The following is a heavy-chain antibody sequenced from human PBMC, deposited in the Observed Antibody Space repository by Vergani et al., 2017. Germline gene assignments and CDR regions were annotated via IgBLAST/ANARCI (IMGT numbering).Heavy chain of an antibody. Sequence: EVPLLESGGSLKQPGGSVRLSCAASGFTFSTYAMHWVRQAPGKGLEWVSALTGGGGSTYYADSFKGRFIISRDNSRDTLYLQLNRLSPEDTATYYCVKDAGSYENFFDTWGQGTLVTVSS. CDR2: LTGGGGST. D-gene: IGHD1-26*01. CDR3: VKDAGSYENFFDT. J-gene: IGHJ4*02. CDR1: GFTFSTYA. V-gene: IGHV3-23*01.